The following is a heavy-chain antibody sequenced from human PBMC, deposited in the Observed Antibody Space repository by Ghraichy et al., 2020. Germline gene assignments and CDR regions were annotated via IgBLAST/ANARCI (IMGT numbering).Heavy chain of an antibody. CDR3: ARDSGWYYY. V-gene: IGHV3-7*01. Sequence: GSLRLSCAGSGFTFGSYWMNWVRQAPGKGLEWVANIKQDGSEKYYVDSVKGRFTVSRDNAKNSLYLQMNSLRAEDTAVYFCARDSGWYYYWGQGTLVTVSS. CDR2: IKQDGSEK. CDR1: GFTFGSYW. D-gene: IGHD6-19*01. J-gene: IGHJ4*02.